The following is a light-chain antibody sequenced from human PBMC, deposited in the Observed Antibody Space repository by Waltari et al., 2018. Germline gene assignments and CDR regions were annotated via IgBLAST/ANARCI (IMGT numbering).Light chain of an antibody. V-gene: IGLV1-44*01. Sequence: QSVLTQPPSASGTPGQRVTISCSGSSSNIGSNTVNWYQQLPGTAPKLLIYSNKQRPSGVPYRFSGSKSGTAASLAISGLQSEDEADYYCAAWDDSLNGPDYVFGTGSKVTVL. CDR3: AAWDDSLNGPDYV. J-gene: IGLJ1*01. CDR1: SSNIGSNT. CDR2: SNK.